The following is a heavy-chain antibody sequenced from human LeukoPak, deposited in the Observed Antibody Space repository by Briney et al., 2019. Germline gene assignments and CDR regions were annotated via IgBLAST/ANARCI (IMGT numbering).Heavy chain of an antibody. CDR1: GFTFSNYE. D-gene: IGHD2-2*01. J-gene: IGHJ4*02. Sequence: GGSLRLSCEASGFTFSNYEMNWVRQAPGKGLEWISYITTTGDRIQYADSVKGRFTISKDNAKNSLYLEMNSLRAEDTGVYFCARDTKDYWGQGTLVVVSS. V-gene: IGHV3-48*03. CDR2: ITTTGDRI. CDR3: ARDTKDY.